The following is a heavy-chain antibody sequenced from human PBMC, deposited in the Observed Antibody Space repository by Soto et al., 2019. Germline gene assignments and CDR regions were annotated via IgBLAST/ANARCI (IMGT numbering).Heavy chain of an antibody. J-gene: IGHJ3*02. CDR2: INPNSGGT. CDR3: ARRLVVVGRGAFDI. CDR1: GYTFTGYY. Sequence: ASVKVSCKASGYTFTGYYMHWVRQAPGQGLEWMGWINPNSGGTNYAQKFQGRVTMTRDTSISTAYMELSRLRSDDTAVYYCARRLVVVGRGAFDIWGQGTMVTVSS. V-gene: IGHV1-2*02. D-gene: IGHD2-15*01.